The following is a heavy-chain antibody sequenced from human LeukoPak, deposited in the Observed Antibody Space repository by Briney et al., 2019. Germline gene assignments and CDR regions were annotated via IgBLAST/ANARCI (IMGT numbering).Heavy chain of an antibody. V-gene: IGHV3-20*04. CDR2: VNCNGGGT. CDR1: GCTFDDDG. D-gene: IGHD2/OR15-2a*01. J-gene: IGHJ6*02. Sequence: PGGSLRLSCAASGCTFDDDGMSWGRQAPGKGLEWGSGVNCNGGGTGYADSVRGRFTISRANAKNSLYLKTNRMRAEDTALSYCATVGPSSASMTPAYGMDVWGQGTTVTVSS. CDR3: ATVGPSSASMTPAYGMDV.